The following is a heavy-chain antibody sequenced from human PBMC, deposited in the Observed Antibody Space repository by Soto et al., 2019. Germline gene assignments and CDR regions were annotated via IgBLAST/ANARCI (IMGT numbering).Heavy chain of an antibody. V-gene: IGHV3-33*01. CDR3: AREGIYCDSSGRWGY. CDR2: TWYDGSNK. CDR1: GFTFSSYG. D-gene: IGHD3-22*01. Sequence: GGSLRLSCAASGFTFSSYGMHWVRQAPGKGLEWVAVTWYDGSNKYYADSVKGRFTISRDNSKNTLYLQINSLRAEDTAVYYCAREGIYCDSSGRWGYWGQGTLVTVSS. J-gene: IGHJ4*02.